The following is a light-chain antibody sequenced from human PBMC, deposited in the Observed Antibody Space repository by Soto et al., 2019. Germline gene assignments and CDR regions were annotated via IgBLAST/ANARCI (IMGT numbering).Light chain of an antibody. V-gene: IGKV3-11*01. CDR3: QQYGTSPPT. CDR1: QSISSY. CDR2: DAS. J-gene: IGKJ1*01. Sequence: EIGLTQSPATLSLSPGERATLSCRASQSISSYLAWYQQKPGQAPRLLIYDASNRATGIPARFSGSGSGTDFTLTISRLEPEDFAVYNCQQYGTSPPTFGQGTKVDIK.